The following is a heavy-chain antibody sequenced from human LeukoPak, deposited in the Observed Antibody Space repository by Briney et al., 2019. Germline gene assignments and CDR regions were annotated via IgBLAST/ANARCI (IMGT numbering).Heavy chain of an antibody. CDR3: ARDIWTFGGVTGWFDP. CDR1: GGSISSYY. J-gene: IGHJ5*02. Sequence: PSETLSLTCTVSGGSISSYYWSWIRQPPGKGLEWIGYIYYSGSTNYNPSLKSRVTISVDTSKNQFSLKLSSVTAADTAVYYCARDIWTFGGVTGWFDPWGQGTLVTVSS. V-gene: IGHV4-59*01. CDR2: IYYSGST. D-gene: IGHD3-16*01.